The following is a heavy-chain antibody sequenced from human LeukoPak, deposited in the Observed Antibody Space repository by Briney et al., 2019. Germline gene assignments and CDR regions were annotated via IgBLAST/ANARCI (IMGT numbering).Heavy chain of an antibody. D-gene: IGHD2-2*01. CDR2: ISAYNGNT. CDR1: GYAFTSYG. Sequence: ASVKVSCKASGYAFTSYGISWVRQAPGQGLEWMGWISAYNGNTNYAQKLQGRVTMTTDTSTSTAYIELRSLRSDDTAVYYCARDLNTDIVVVPAAPIGGDYWGQGTLVTVSS. V-gene: IGHV1-18*01. J-gene: IGHJ4*02. CDR3: ARDLNTDIVVVPAAPIGGDY.